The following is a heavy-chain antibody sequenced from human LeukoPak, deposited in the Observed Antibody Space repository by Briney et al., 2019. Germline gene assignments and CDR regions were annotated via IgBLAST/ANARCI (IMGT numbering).Heavy chain of an antibody. CDR1: GGSFSGYY. V-gene: IGHV4-34*01. D-gene: IGHD1-26*01. CDR2: INHSGST. J-gene: IGHJ4*02. Sequence: SETLSLTCAVYGGSFSGYYWSWIRQPPGKGLEWIGEINHSGSTNYNPSLKSRVTISVDTSKNQFSLKLSSVTAADTAVYYCARESGMLVGAFDYWGQGTLVTVSS. CDR3: ARESGMLVGAFDY.